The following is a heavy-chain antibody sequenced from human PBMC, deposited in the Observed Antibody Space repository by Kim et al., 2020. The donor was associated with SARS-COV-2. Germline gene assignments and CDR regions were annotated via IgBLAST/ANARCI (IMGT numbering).Heavy chain of an antibody. V-gene: IGHV3-21*01. Sequence: GGSLRLSCAASGFTFSSYSMNWVRQAPGKGLEWVSSISSSSSYIYYADSVKGRFTISRDNAKNSLYLQMNSLRADDTAVYYCARVAVAAPYNWFDPWGQGTLVTVSS. CDR3: ARVAVAAPYNWFDP. CDR1: GFTFSSYS. D-gene: IGHD6-19*01. CDR2: ISSSSSYI. J-gene: IGHJ5*02.